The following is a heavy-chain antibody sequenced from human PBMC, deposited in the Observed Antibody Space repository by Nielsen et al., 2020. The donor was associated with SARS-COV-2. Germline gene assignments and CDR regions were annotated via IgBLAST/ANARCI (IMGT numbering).Heavy chain of an antibody. J-gene: IGHJ4*02. CDR1: GFTFSGSA. CDR2: IRSEANDYAT. D-gene: IGHD2-2*01. CDR3: TRGLSDF. Sequence: GGSLRLSCAVSGFTFSGSAFHWVRQAPGKGLEWVGRIRSEANDYATAYAASVKGRFTISRDDSRNTTYLQLYRLKTEDTAVYFCTRGLSDFWGQGTLVTVSS. V-gene: IGHV3-73*01.